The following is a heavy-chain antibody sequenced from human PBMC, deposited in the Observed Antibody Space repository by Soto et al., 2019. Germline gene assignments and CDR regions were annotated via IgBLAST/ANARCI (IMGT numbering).Heavy chain of an antibody. CDR2: VSKSDYT. CDR3: ATEGHSSSWYSVVSPKPYNWFDP. Sequence: TGGSLRLSCVVSGFTFNNYGINWVRQAPGKGLEWVSTVSKSDYTYYSDSVKGRFTISRDNAKNTVSLQMSSLRSEDTAVYYCATEGHSSSWYSVVSPKPYNWFDPWGQGTLVTVSS. D-gene: IGHD6-13*01. V-gene: IGHV3-21*04. J-gene: IGHJ5*02. CDR1: GFTFNNYG.